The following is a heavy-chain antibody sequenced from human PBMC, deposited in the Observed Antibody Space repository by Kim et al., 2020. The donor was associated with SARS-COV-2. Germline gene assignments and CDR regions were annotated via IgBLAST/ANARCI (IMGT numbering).Heavy chain of an antibody. CDR3: ARDPGGNCSGGSCYPGQFYGMDV. CDR1: GGSISSYY. Sequence: SETLSLTCTVSGGSISSYYWSWIRQPPGKGLEWIGYIYYSGSTNYNPSLKSRVTISVDTSKNQFSLKLSSVTAADTAVYYCARDPGGNCSGGSCYPGQFYGMDVWGQGTTVTVSS. V-gene: IGHV4-59*01. CDR2: IYYSGST. J-gene: IGHJ6*02. D-gene: IGHD2-15*01.